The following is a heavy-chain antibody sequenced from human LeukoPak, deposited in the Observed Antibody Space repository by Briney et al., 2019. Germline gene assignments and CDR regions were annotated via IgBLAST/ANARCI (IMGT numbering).Heavy chain of an antibody. D-gene: IGHD3-3*01. CDR2: IYTSGSN. CDR3: ARADARSRSWFDP. Sequence: SETLSLTCTVSGGSISSGSYFWSWVRQPAGKGLEWVGRIYTSGSNNYNPSLKSRVTMSVDTSENQFSLKLSSVTAADTAVYYCARADARSRSWFDPWGQGTLVTVSS. J-gene: IGHJ5*02. V-gene: IGHV4-61*02. CDR1: GGSISSGSYF.